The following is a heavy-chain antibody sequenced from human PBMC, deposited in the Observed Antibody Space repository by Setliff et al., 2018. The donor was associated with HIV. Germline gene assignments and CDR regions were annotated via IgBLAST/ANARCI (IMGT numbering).Heavy chain of an antibody. Sequence: ASVKVSCKASGYSFTNYGISWVRQAPGQGLEWVGWISPYNGDTKYAEKVQGRVTMTTDTSTSTAYMELRSLRSDDTAVYYCARDDVGYCSGGSCYHLFDTFDIWGQGTVVTVSS. D-gene: IGHD2-15*01. CDR1: GYSFTNYG. V-gene: IGHV1-18*01. CDR2: ISPYNGDT. CDR3: ARDDVGYCSGGSCYHLFDTFDI. J-gene: IGHJ3*02.